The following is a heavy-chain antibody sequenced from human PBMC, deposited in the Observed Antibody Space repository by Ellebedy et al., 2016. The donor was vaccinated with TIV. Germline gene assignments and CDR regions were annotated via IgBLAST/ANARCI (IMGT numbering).Heavy chain of an antibody. Sequence: GGSLRFSXAGSGFTFSSYTMNWVRQAPGKGLEWVSSISSSGNYIYYADSVKGRFTISRDNARNSLYLQMNSLRAEDTAVYYCARANRADYYDSSVEYYYYGMDVWGQGTTVTVSS. J-gene: IGHJ6*02. CDR2: ISSSGNYI. CDR1: GFTFSSYT. V-gene: IGHV3-21*01. D-gene: IGHD3-22*01. CDR3: ARANRADYYDSSVEYYYYGMDV.